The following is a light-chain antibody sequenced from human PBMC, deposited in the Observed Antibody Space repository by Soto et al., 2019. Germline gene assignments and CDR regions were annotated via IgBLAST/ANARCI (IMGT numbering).Light chain of an antibody. J-gene: IGKJ1*01. CDR3: MQGTHWPLT. CDR1: QSPLYSDGKSY. CDR2: EVS. Sequence: DVVMTQSPLSLPVTLGQPASISCRSSQSPLYSDGKSYLSWFQQRPGQSPRRLIYEVSIRDSGVPDRFSGSGSGTDFTLKISRVEAEDVAIYYCMQGTHWPLTFGQGTNVDI. V-gene: IGKV2-30*01.